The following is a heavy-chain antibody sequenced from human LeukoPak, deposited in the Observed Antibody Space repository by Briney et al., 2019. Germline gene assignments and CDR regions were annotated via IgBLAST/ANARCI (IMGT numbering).Heavy chain of an antibody. V-gene: IGHV3-30*03. CDR1: GFTFRSYG. CDR3: ARDNKRFSCDY. D-gene: IGHD2/OR15-2a*01. CDR2: ISDDGSNI. J-gene: IGHJ4*02. Sequence: GGSLRLSCAASGFTFRSYGMHWVRQAPGKGLEWVALISDDGSNIYYADSVKGRFTISRDSSKNTLSLQMSSLRVEGTAVYYCARDNKRFSCDYWGQGTLVTVSS.